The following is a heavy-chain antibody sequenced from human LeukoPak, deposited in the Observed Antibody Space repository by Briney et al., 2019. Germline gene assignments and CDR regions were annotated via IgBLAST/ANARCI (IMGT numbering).Heavy chain of an antibody. CDR1: GFTFSNSG. CDR3: ANNRASLDY. J-gene: IGHJ4*02. V-gene: IGHV3-7*02. CDR2: INQDGSEK. D-gene: IGHD2/OR15-2a*01. Sequence: PGGSLRLSCAASGFTFSNSGMSWVRQAPGKGLEWVANINQDGSEKNCVDSVKGRFTISRDNAKNSLYLQMNSLRAEDTAVYYCANNRASLDYWGQGTLSPSPQ.